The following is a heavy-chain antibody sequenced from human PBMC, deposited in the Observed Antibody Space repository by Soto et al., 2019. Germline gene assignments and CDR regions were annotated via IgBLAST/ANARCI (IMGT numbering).Heavy chain of an antibody. Sequence: GGSLRLSCAVPGFTLGDSYMSWIRQAPGKGLEWLSYISPGSRYPAYANSVKGRFTISRDNAKRSLYLQMNSLRAEETAVYYCAKDWEQLVLPSFYFDYWGQGTLVTVSS. CDR2: ISPGSRYP. D-gene: IGHD6-13*01. V-gene: IGHV3-11*06. CDR1: GFTLGDSY. J-gene: IGHJ4*02. CDR3: AKDWEQLVLPSFYFDY.